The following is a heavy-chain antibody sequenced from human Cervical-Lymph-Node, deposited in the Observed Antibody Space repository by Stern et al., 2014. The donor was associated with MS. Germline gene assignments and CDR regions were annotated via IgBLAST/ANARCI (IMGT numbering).Heavy chain of an antibody. J-gene: IGHJ5*02. V-gene: IGHV2-5*02. CDR2: IYGDETT. Sequence: QVTLSESGPSLVKPTQTLTLTCNFTGFSLTSGGVAVGWIRQPPGKALEWLALIYGDETTYDRPSLRSRLTITKDAAINHVVLKMTNMDYVDTATYYCALSGDAWFDPWGQGTLVTVSS. D-gene: IGHD7-27*01. CDR3: ALSGDAWFDP. CDR1: GFSLTSGGVA.